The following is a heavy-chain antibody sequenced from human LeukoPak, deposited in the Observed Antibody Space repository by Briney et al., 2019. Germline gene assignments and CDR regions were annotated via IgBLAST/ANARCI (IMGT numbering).Heavy chain of an antibody. V-gene: IGHV3-9*01. CDR1: GFTFDDYA. CDR3: AKDAKLYSKYAGGYFDY. D-gene: IGHD4-11*01. Sequence: GGSLRLSCAASGFTFDDYAMHWVRQAPGNGLEWVSGISWNSGSIGYADSVKGRFTISRDNAKNSLYLQMNSLRAEDTALYYCAKDAKLYSKYAGGYFDYWGQGTLVTVSS. CDR2: ISWNSGSI. J-gene: IGHJ4*02.